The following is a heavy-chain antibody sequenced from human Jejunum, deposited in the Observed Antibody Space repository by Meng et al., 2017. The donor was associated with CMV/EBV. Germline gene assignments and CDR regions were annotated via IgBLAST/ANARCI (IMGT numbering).Heavy chain of an antibody. CDR1: EFTFSRYW. CDR3: ARGSVTGGSDY. J-gene: IGHJ4*02. V-gene: IGHV3-74*01. Sequence: SCAASEFTFSRYWMHWVRQAPGKGLVWVSRIDGDGSATGYADSVKGRFTISRDNGKNTLYLQMNSLRVEDTAVYYCARGSVTGGSDYWGQGTLVTVSS. CDR2: IDGDGSAT. D-gene: IGHD2-21*02.